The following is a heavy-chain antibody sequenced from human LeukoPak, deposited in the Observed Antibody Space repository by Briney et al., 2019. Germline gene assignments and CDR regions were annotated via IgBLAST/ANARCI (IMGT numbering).Heavy chain of an antibody. CDR1: GFTLSSYG. CDR2: IRYDGSNK. V-gene: IGHV3-30*02. D-gene: IGHD3-3*01. Sequence: GGSLRLSCAASGFTLSSYGMHWVRQAPGKGLEWVAFIRYDGSNKYYADSVKGRFTISRDNSKNTLYLQMNSLRAEDTAVYYCAKDRFLEWLFPGYFDYWGQGTLVTVSS. J-gene: IGHJ4*02. CDR3: AKDRFLEWLFPGYFDY.